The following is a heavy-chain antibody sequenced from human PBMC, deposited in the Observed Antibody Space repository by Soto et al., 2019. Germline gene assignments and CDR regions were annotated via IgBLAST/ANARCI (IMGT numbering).Heavy chain of an antibody. Sequence: SETLSLTCAVYGGSFSGYYWRWIRQPPGKGLEWIGEINHSGSTNYNPSLKSRVTISVDTSKNQFSLKLSSVTAADTAVYYCARAEQLVIRLGYYGLHCWGKGTTVTVAS. CDR2: INHSGST. CDR1: GGSFSGYY. D-gene: IGHD6-6*01. V-gene: IGHV4-34*01. CDR3: ARAEQLVIRLGYYGLHC. J-gene: IGHJ6*04.